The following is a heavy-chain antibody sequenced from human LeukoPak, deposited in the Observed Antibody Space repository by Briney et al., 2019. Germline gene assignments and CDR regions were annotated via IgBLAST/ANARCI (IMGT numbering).Heavy chain of an antibody. J-gene: IGHJ5*02. D-gene: IGHD2-15*01. CDR3: ASPGGWYRFDP. V-gene: IGHV3-23*01. Sequence: GGSLRLSCAASGFTFSSYAMSWVRQAPGKGLEWVSAISGSGGSTYYADSVKGRFTISRDNSKNTLYLKMNSLRAEDTAVYYCASPGGWYRFDPWGQGTLVTVSS. CDR2: ISGSGGST. CDR1: GFTFSSYA.